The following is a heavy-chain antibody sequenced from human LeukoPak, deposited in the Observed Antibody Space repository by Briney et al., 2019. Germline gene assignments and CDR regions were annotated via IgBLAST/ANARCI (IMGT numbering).Heavy chain of an antibody. Sequence: GGSLRLFCAASGFTFSDYYMSWIRQAPRKGLEWVSYISSSGSTIYYADSVKGRFTISRDNAKNSLYLQMNSLRAEDTAVYYCARVIRQQLVYRYYYYMDVWGKGTTVTVSS. J-gene: IGHJ6*03. V-gene: IGHV3-11*01. CDR1: GFTFSDYY. CDR3: ARVIRQQLVYRYYYYMDV. CDR2: ISSSGSTI. D-gene: IGHD6-13*01.